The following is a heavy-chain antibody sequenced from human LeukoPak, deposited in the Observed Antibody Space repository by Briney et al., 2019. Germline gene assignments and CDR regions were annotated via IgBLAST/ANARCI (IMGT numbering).Heavy chain of an antibody. CDR1: GLTFSSYA. CDR2: ISGSSGHT. D-gene: IGHD1-7*01. CDR3: ARRPESGTASAYNFYGMDV. V-gene: IGHV3-23*01. J-gene: IGHJ6*02. Sequence: QPGGSLRLSCAASGLTFSSYAMSWVRQAPGKGLEWVSAISGSSGHTYYADSVKGRFTISRDNAKNTLYLQMNSLRAEDTAVYHCARRPESGTASAYNFYGMDVWGQGTTVTVSS.